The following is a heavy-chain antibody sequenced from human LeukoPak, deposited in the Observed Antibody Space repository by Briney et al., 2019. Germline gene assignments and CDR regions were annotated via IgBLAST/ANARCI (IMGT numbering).Heavy chain of an antibody. D-gene: IGHD6-19*01. J-gene: IGHJ5*02. CDR3: ARDLSGQWLDPRGSYNWFDP. CDR2: ISAYNGNT. Sequence: ASVKVSCKASGYTFTSYGISWVRQAPGQGLEWMGWISAYNGNTNYAQKLQGRVTMTTDTSTSTAYMELRSLRSDDTAVYYCARDLSGQWLDPRGSYNWFDPWGQGTLVTVPS. V-gene: IGHV1-18*04. CDR1: GYTFTSYG.